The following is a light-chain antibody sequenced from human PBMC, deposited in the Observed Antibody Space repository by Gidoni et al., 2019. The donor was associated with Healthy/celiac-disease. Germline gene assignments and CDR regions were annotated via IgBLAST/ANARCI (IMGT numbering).Light chain of an antibody. CDR3: QQYNSYVFT. CDR1: QSISSW. Sequence: DIQITQSPSTLSASVGDRVTITCRARQSISSWFAWYQQKPGKAPKLLIYNASSLESGVPSRFSGSGSGTEFTLTISSLQPDDFATYDCQQYNSYVFTFGHGTKVDIK. J-gene: IGKJ3*01. CDR2: NAS. V-gene: IGKV1-5*03.